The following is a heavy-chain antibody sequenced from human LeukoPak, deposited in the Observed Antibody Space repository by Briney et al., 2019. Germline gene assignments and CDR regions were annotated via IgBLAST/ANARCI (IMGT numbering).Heavy chain of an antibody. Sequence: PGGSLRLSCAASGFNFNNYDMSWVRQAPGKGLEWVSSISGSDTSTYYADSVKGRFTISRDNSKNTFYLQMNSLRAEDTAVYYCASLKYFVSWGQGTLVTVSS. CDR2: ISGSDTST. CDR3: ASLKYFVS. CDR1: GFNFNNYD. D-gene: IGHD6-6*01. J-gene: IGHJ5*01. V-gene: IGHV3-23*01.